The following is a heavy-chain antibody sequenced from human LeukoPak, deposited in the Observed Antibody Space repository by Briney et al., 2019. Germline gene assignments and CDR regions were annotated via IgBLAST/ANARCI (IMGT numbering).Heavy chain of an antibody. CDR3: ARTIVGALYDAFDI. CDR2: INPNSGGT. CDR1: GYTFTGYH. V-gene: IGHV1-2*02. J-gene: IGHJ3*02. Sequence: ASVKVSCKASGYTFTGYHIHWVRQAPGQGLEWMGWINPNSGGTNYAQKFQGRVTMTRDTSISTAYMELSRLRSDDTAVYYCARTIVGALYDAFDIWGQGTMVTVSS. D-gene: IGHD1-26*01.